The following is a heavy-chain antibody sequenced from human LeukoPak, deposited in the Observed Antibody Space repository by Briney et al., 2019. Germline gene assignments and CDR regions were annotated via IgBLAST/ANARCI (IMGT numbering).Heavy chain of an antibody. D-gene: IGHD2-15*01. V-gene: IGHV3-33*01. CDR1: GFTFSTYG. Sequence: GRSLRLSCAASGFTFSTYGTHSVRQAPGKGLEWVAVIRYHGSSEYYADSVKGRFIISRDNSKNTLYLQMNSLRAEDTAVYYCARYCSGGSCYMGLIWGQGTLVTVSS. CDR2: IRYHGSSE. J-gene: IGHJ4*02. CDR3: ARYCSGGSCYMGLI.